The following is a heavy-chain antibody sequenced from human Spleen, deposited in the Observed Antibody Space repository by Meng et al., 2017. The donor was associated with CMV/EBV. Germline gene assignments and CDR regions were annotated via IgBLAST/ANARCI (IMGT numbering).Heavy chain of an antibody. CDR1: GFKFNNYW. J-gene: IGHJ6*02. D-gene: IGHD2-21*02. CDR3: AREVEGDYDSNYGMDV. Sequence: GGSLRLSCAASGFKFNNYWMSWVRQAPGKGLEWVANIKQDESQKYYVDSVKGRFTISRDNAKNSMDLQMNSLRAEDTAVYYCAREVEGDYDSNYGMDVWGQGTTVTVSS. V-gene: IGHV3-7*01. CDR2: IKQDESQK.